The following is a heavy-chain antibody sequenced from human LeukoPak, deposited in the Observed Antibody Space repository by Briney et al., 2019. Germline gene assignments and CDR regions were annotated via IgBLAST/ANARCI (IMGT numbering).Heavy chain of an antibody. CDR1: GYTFCSYS. V-gene: IGHV3-48*02. Sequence: PGGSLRLSCAASGYTFCSYSMMWVRQAPGKGREWISYISSSSNTTYYRDSVNGRSTISRDNAKSSLYLQMDSLRDEDTAVYYCARDGNSFDIWGQGTMVTVSS. D-gene: IGHD1-26*01. CDR3: ARDGNSFDI. J-gene: IGHJ3*02. CDR2: ISSSSNTT.